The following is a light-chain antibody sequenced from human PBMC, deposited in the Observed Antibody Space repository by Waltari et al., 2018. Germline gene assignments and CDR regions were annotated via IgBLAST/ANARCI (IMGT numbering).Light chain of an antibody. CDR1: SSDIGGSNY. V-gene: IGLV2-14*01. CDR2: DVV. J-gene: IGLJ2*01. CDR3: SSYVSIK. Sequence: QSALTQPASVSGSPGQTITISCTGTSSDIGGSNYVSWYQQQPGKAPKPMIYDVVKRASGVAYRFSGSKSGNTASLTISGLQADDDAIYYCSSYVSIKFGGGTKLTVL.